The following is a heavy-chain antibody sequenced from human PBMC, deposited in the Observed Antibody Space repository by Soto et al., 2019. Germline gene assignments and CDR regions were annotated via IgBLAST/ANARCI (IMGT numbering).Heavy chain of an antibody. Sequence: GGSLRLSCAASGFTFSSYGMHWVRQAPGKGLEWVAVIWYDGSNKYYADSVKGRFTISRDNSKNTLYLQMNSLRAEDTAVYYCARDSGIVATIPPYYYYYGMDVWGQGTTVTVSS. J-gene: IGHJ6*02. CDR1: GFTFSSYG. D-gene: IGHD5-12*01. CDR3: ARDSGIVATIPPYYYYYGMDV. CDR2: IWYDGSNK. V-gene: IGHV3-33*01.